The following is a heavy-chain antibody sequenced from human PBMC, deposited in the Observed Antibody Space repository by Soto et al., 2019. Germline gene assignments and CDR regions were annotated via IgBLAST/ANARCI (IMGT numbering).Heavy chain of an antibody. J-gene: IGHJ4*02. Sequence: GGSLRLSCSASGFTFSSYAMHWVRQAPGKGLEYVSAISSNGGSTYYADSVKGRFTISRDSSKNTLYFQMSSLRAEDTAVYYCVKVVAGTVPSYWGQGTLVTVSS. CDR3: VKVVAGTVPSY. D-gene: IGHD6-19*01. CDR1: GFTFSSYA. V-gene: IGHV3-64D*06. CDR2: ISSNGGST.